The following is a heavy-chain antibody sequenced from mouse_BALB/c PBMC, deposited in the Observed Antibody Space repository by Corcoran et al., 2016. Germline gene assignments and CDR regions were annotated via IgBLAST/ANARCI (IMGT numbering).Heavy chain of an antibody. Sequence: QVTVKESGPGISPPSPTLSLTCSFSGFTLSTSGMGGSWIRQPSGKGLEWLAHIYWDDDKRYNPSLKSRLTISKDTSSNQVFLKITSVDTADPATYYCARDSSGWFAYWGQGTLVTVSA. D-gene: IGHD3-2*01. V-gene: IGHV8-12*01. J-gene: IGHJ3*01. CDR3: ARDSSGWFAY. CDR1: GFTLSTSGMG. CDR2: IYWDDDK.